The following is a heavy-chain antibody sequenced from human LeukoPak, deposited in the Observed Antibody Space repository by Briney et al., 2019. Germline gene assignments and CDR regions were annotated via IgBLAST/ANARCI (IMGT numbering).Heavy chain of an antibody. CDR2: ISYDGSNK. V-gene: IGHV3-30*18. CDR1: GFTFSSYG. D-gene: IGHD5-18*01. Sequence: PGRSLRLSCAASGFTFSSYGMHWVRQAPGKGLEWVAVISYDGSNKYYADSVKGRFTISRDNSKNTLYLQMNSLRAEDTAVYYCAKDIKGYSYGCRYYYYGMDVWGQGTTVTVSS. J-gene: IGHJ6*02. CDR3: AKDIKGYSYGCRYYYYGMDV.